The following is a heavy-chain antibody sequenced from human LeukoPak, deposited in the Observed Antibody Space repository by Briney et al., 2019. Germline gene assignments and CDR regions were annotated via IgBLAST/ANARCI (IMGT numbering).Heavy chain of an antibody. Sequence: PGGSLRLSCAASGFTFSDYYMSWIRQAPGKGLEWVSYISSSGSTIYYADSVKGRFTISRDNAKNSLYLQMNSLRAEDTAVYYCARDSAVLLWFGDSPWGMDVWGKGTTVTVSS. J-gene: IGHJ6*04. CDR1: GFTFSDYY. D-gene: IGHD3-10*01. CDR2: ISSSGSTI. CDR3: ARDSAVLLWFGDSPWGMDV. V-gene: IGHV3-11*01.